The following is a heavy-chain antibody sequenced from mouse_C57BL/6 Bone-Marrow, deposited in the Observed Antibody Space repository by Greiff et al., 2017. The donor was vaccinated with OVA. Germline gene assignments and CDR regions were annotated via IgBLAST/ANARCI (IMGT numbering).Heavy chain of an antibody. CDR3: ARDYYGSSSSWYFDV. V-gene: IGHV1-80*01. Sequence: QVQLKQSGAELVKPGASVKISCKASGYAFSSYWMNWVKQRPGKGLEWIGQIYPGDGDTNYNGKFKGKATLTADKSSSTAYMQLSSLTSEDSAVYFCARDYYGSSSSWYFDVWGTGTTVTVSS. CDR1: GYAFSSYW. CDR2: IYPGDGDT. D-gene: IGHD1-1*01. J-gene: IGHJ1*03.